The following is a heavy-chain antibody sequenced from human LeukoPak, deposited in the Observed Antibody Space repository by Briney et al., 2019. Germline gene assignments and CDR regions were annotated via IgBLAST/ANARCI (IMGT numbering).Heavy chain of an antibody. CDR3: AKSLYDSSGYYFFDY. Sequence: GSLRLSCAASGFTFSSYAMSWVRQAPGKGLESVSSISTGGGTTYYADSVRGRFTISRDNSKSTLYLQMNSLRAEDTAVYYCAKSLYDSSGYYFFDYWGQGTLVTVSS. CDR1: GFTFSSYA. V-gene: IGHV3-23*01. J-gene: IGHJ4*02. D-gene: IGHD3-22*01. CDR2: ISTGGGTT.